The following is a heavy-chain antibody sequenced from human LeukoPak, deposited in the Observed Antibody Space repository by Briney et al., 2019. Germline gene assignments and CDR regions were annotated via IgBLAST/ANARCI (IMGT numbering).Heavy chain of an antibody. Sequence: PGGSLRLSCAASGFTFSSYGMHWVRQAPGKGLEWVAFIRYDGGYKFYADSVKGRFTISRDNAKNSLYLQMNSLRAEDTAVYFCPRAPAGYSSGWYGGPVMDVWGKGTTVTVSS. CDR1: GFTFSSYG. CDR2: IRYDGGYK. D-gene: IGHD6-19*01. V-gene: IGHV3-30*02. CDR3: PRAPAGYSSGWYGGPVMDV. J-gene: IGHJ6*03.